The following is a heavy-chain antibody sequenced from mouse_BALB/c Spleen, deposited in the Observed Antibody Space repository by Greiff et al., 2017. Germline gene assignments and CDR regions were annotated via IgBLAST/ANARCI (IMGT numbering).Heavy chain of an antibody. J-gene: IGHJ4*01. CDR1: GFNIKDTY. Sequence: DVKLVESGAELVKPGASVKLSCTASGFNIKDTYMHWVKQRPEQGLEWIGRIDPANGNTKYDPKFQGKATITADTSSNTAYLQLSSLTSEDTAVYYCARNYYYGSSYAMDYWGQGTSVTVSS. CDR2: IDPANGNT. V-gene: IGHV14-3*02. D-gene: IGHD1-1*01. CDR3: ARNYYYGSSYAMDY.